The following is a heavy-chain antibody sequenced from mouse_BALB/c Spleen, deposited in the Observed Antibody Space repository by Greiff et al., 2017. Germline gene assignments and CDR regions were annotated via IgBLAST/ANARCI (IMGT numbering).Heavy chain of an antibody. D-gene: IGHD1-1*01. CDR2: IRLKSNNYAT. V-gene: IGHV6-6*02. CDR1: GFTFSNYW. J-gene: IGHJ2*01. Sequence: EVQLVESGGGLVQPGGSMKLSCVASGFTFSNYWMNWVRQSPEKGLEWVAEIRLKSNNYATHYAVSVKGTFTISRNASKRSVYLQINNLRAEDTGIDYYTRGYDSDYWGQGTTLTVSA. CDR3: TRGYDSDY.